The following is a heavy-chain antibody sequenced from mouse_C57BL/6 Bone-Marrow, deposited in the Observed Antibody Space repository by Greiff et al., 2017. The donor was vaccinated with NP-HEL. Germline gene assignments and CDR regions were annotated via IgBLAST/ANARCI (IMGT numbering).Heavy chain of an antibody. V-gene: IGHV5-6*01. J-gene: IGHJ2*01. D-gene: IGHD5-1*01. CDR3: ARRSNYFDY. CDR2: ISSGGSYT. Sequence: EVQLQESGGDLVKPGGSLKLSCAASGFTFSSYGMSWVRQTPDKRLEWVATISSGGSYTYYPDSVKGRFTISRDNAKNTLYLQMSSLKSEDTAMYYCARRSNYFDYWGQGTTLTVSS. CDR1: GFTFSSYG.